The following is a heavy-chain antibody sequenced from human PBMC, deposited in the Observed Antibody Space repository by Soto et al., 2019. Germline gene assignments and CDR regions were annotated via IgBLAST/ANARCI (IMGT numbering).Heavy chain of an antibody. V-gene: IGHV3-23*01. D-gene: IGHD1-26*01. CDR1: RRTASSFG. CDR3: AKAYYNGWAPLNYYYYGMDV. J-gene: IGHJ6*02. Sequence: ASSRRTASSFGVMGVRTEAGTGLECVSGIYGSGGGIQYADSVKGRFTISRDNSKNTVYLQMNSLRAEDTAVYYCAKAYYNGWAPLNYYYYGMDVWGQGTTV. CDR2: IYGSGGGI.